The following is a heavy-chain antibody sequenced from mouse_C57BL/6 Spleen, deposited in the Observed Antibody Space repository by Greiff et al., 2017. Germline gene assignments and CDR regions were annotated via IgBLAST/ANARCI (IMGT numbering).Heavy chain of an antibody. J-gene: IGHJ4*01. D-gene: IGHD1-1*01. Sequence: VQLQQSGAELVRPGTSVKVSCKASGYAFTNYLIEWVKQRPGQGLEWIGVINPGSGGTNYNEKFKGKATLTADKSSSTAYMQLSSLTSEDSAVYFCARSSYYGSSRYAMDYWGQGTSVTVSS. CDR1: GYAFTNYL. CDR3: ARSSYYGSSRYAMDY. CDR2: INPGSGGT. V-gene: IGHV1-54*01.